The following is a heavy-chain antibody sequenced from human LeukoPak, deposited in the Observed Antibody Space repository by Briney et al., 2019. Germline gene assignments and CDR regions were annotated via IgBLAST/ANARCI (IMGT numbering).Heavy chain of an antibody. CDR2: IYPGDSDT. J-gene: IGHJ6*02. CDR3: ARQPAAAGYYYYGMDV. V-gene: IGHV5-51*01. Sequence: PGESLKISCKGSGYSFTSYWIGWVRQMPGKGLEWMGIIYPGDSDTRYSPSFQGQVTISADKSISTAYLQWSSLKASDTAMYYCARQPAAAGYYYYGMDVWGQGTTVTVSS. D-gene: IGHD6-13*01. CDR1: GYSFTSYW.